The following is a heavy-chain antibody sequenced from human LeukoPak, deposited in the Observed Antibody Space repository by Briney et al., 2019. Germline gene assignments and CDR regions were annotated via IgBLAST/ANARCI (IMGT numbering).Heavy chain of an antibody. J-gene: IGHJ5*02. CDR1: GFTFSTYA. D-gene: IGHD3-22*01. V-gene: IGHV3-23*01. CDR3: ANGGLWLPTRTA. Sequence: GGSLRLSCAASGFTFSTYAMSWVRQAPGKGLEWVSGISGSGGSTYYADSVKGRFTSSRDNSKNTLYLQMNSLRVEDTAVYYCANGGLWLPTRTAWGQGTLVTVSS. CDR2: ISGSGGST.